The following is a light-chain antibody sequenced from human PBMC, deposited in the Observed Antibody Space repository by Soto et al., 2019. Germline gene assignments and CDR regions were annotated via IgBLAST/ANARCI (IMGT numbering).Light chain of an antibody. CDR3: QQYGSSPGT. Sequence: EIVLTQSPGTLSLSPGERATLSCRASQSVSRSYLAWYQQKPGQAPRPLIDGASSRATGIPDRFSGSGSGTDFTLTISRLEPEDFAVYYCQQYGSSPGTFGQGTKVEIK. V-gene: IGKV3-20*01. CDR2: GAS. CDR1: QSVSRSY. J-gene: IGKJ1*01.